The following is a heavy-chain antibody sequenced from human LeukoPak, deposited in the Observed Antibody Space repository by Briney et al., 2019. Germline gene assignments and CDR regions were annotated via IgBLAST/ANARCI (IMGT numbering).Heavy chain of an antibody. CDR3: AREHYSSGWPIEP. D-gene: IGHD6-19*01. V-gene: IGHV1-3*01. Sequence: ASVKVSCKASGYTFTTYGMHWVRQVTGQRLEWMGWISVDNGKTKYSQKFQGRVTLTRDTSASTAYMEMSSLRVEDTAVYYCAREHYSSGWPIEPWGQGTLVTVSS. J-gene: IGHJ4*02. CDR2: ISVDNGKT. CDR1: GYTFTTYG.